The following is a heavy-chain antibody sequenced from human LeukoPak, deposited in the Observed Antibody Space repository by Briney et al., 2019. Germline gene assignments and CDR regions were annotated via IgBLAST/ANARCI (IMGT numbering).Heavy chain of an antibody. J-gene: IGHJ4*01. D-gene: IGHD3-10*01. V-gene: IGHV4-59*10. CDR1: GGSFSGYY. CDR2: IHIGGSI. CDR3: ARAMVRGGIYYFDY. Sequence: SETLSLTCAVYGGSFSGYYWSWIRQPAGKRLEWIGRIHIGGSISYNPSLKSRVTMSVDTSKNQFSLTLISVMAADTAVYYCARAMVRGGIYYFDYWGQGTLVTVSS.